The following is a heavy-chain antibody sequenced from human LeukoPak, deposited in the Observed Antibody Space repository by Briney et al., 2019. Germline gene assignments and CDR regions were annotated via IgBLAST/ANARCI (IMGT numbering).Heavy chain of an antibody. J-gene: IGHJ4*01. V-gene: IGHV4-31*03. CDR1: GGSISSGGYY. CDR3: ARARDLTIFGVVNPGTLDY. CDR2: IYYSGST. D-gene: IGHD3-3*01. Sequence: SQTLSLTCTVSGGSISSGGYYWSWIRQHPGKGLEWIGYIYYSGSTYYNPSLKSRVTISVDTSKNQFSLKLSSVTAADTAVYYCARARDLTIFGVVNPGTLDYWGHGTLVTVSS.